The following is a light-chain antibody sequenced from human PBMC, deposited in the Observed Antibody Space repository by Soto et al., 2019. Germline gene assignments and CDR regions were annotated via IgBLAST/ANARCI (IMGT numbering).Light chain of an antibody. CDR1: QSISSNY. Sequence: EIVLTQSPGTLSLSPGERATLSCKASQSISSNYLAWYQQKPGQAPRLLIYGASSRATDIPDRFSGSGSGTDFTLPISRLDPEDFAVYYCQQYGSSYTFGQGTKLEI. CDR3: QQYGSSYT. J-gene: IGKJ2*01. V-gene: IGKV3-20*01. CDR2: GAS.